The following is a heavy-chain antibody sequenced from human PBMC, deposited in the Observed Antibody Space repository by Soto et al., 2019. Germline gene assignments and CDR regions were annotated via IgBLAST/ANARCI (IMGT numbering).Heavy chain of an antibody. CDR3: VTDGRGYNDGYFDL. CDR2: IRNRAYGGTA. Sequence: SLRLSCAASGFSFGHCCMSWFRQAPGKGLEWVAFIRNRAYGGTADYAASVRGRFIISRDDSESMVYLQMNSLKTEDTGLYFCVTDGRGYNDGYFDLRRQGTLVTVYS. D-gene: IGHD5-18*01. CDR1: GFSFGHCC. J-gene: IGHJ4*02. V-gene: IGHV3-49*03.